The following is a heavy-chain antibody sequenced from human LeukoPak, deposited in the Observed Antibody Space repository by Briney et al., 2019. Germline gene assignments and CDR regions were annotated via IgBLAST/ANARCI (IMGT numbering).Heavy chain of an antibody. CDR1: GFTISNTG. D-gene: IGHD6-19*01. J-gene: IGHJ5*02. CDR2: ISHHGAAE. Sequence: GTSLRLSCAVSGFTISNTGMHWVRQAPGKGLEWVAMISHHGAAEYYGDSVKGRFSIFRDNSKNTVYLQMNSLRAEDTAVYYCAKDLGSSGWYNWFDPWGQGTLVTVSS. CDR3: AKDLGSSGWYNWFDP. V-gene: IGHV3-30*18.